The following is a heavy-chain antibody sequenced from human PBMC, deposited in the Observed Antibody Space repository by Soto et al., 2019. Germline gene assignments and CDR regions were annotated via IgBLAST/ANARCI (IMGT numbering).Heavy chain of an antibody. CDR3: ARLTETRLYCSGGSCYFLVDDAFDI. Sequence: ASVNVSCKASGYTFTSCYINWGRQGTGQGLECMGWMNPNSGNTGYAQKFQGRVTMTRNTSISTAYMELSSLRSEDTAVYYCARLTETRLYCSGGSCYFLVDDAFDIWGQGTMVTVSS. CDR2: MNPNSGNT. V-gene: IGHV1-8*01. CDR1: GYTFTSCY. J-gene: IGHJ3*02. D-gene: IGHD2-15*01.